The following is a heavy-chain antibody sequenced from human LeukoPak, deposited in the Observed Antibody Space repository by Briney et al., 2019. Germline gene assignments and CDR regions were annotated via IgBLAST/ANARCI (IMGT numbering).Heavy chain of an antibody. CDR1: GFTFSSYG. CDR2: ISYDGSNK. D-gene: IGHD3-3*01. J-gene: IGHJ4*02. CDR3: AKKGHYDFWSGYYFDYFDY. Sequence: GGSLRLSCAASGFTFSSYGMHWVRQAPGKGLEWVAVISYDGSNKYYADSVKGRFTISRDNSKNTLYLQMNSLRAEDTAVYYCAKKGHYDFWSGYYFDYFDYWGQGTLVTVSS. V-gene: IGHV3-30*18.